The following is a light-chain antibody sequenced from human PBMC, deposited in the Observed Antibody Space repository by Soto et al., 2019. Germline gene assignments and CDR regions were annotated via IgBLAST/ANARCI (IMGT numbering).Light chain of an antibody. CDR3: MKGVQWPPT. CDR2: KVS. Sequence: DIAMTQSPLSLPVTLGQPASISCRSSQSLVYSDGNTYLNWFQQRPGQSPRRLIYKVSNRDSGVPDRVSGSGSGTDFTLKISRVEAEDVGVYYCMKGVQWPPTFGQGTTVEIK. CDR1: QSLVYSDGNTY. J-gene: IGKJ1*01. V-gene: IGKV2-30*01.